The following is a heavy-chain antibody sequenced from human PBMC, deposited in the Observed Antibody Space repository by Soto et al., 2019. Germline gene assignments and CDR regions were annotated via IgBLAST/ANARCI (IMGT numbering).Heavy chain of an antibody. V-gene: IGHV3-33*01. Sequence: GGTLRLSCAASGFTFSGFGMHWVRQAPGKGLEWVSIIWYDGSDKYYADSVKGRFTISRDNSKNTLYLQMNSLRAEDTAVYHCAFGNLSYYFDFWGQGTPVTVSS. D-gene: IGHD3-16*01. CDR2: IWYDGSDK. CDR3: AFGNLSYYFDF. CDR1: GFTFSGFG. J-gene: IGHJ4*02.